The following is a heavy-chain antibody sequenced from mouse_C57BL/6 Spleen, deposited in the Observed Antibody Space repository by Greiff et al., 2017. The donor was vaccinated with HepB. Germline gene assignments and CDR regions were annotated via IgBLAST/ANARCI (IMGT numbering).Heavy chain of an antibody. CDR3: ARHDGSVMDY. D-gene: IGHD1-1*01. CDR1: GFTFSSYG. V-gene: IGHV5-6*01. CDR2: ISSGGSYT. J-gene: IGHJ4*01. Sequence: EVQGVESGGDLVKPGGSLKLSCAASGFTFSSYGMSWVRQTPDKRLEWVATISSGGSYTYYPDSVKGRFTISRDNAKNTLYLQMSSLKSEDTAMYYCARHDGSVMDYWGQGTSVTVSS.